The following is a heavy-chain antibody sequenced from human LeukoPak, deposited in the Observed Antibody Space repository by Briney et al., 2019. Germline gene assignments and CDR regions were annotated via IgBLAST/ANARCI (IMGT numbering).Heavy chain of an antibody. CDR2: ISSSSYYM. J-gene: IGHJ4*02. CDR3: ARSSSSNWNFDY. V-gene: IGHV3-21*01. CDR1: GFTFSTYS. D-gene: IGHD6-13*01. Sequence: PGGSLRLSCAASGFTFSTYSLNWVRRAPGKGLEWVSSISSSSYYMYYADSVKGRFTISRDNAKNSLYLQLNSLRAEDTAVYYCARSSSSNWNFDYWGQGTLVTVSS.